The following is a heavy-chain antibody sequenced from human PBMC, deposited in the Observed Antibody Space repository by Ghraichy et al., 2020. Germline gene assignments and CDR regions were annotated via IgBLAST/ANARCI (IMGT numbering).Heavy chain of an antibody. CDR3: ARDDYYDTSGYRNDAFDI. D-gene: IGHD3-22*01. CDR1: GVSITSSSYY. Sequence: SETLSLTCTVSGVSITSSSYYWGWIRQPPGKGLEWIGNLYYSGNTYYNPSLKSRVSILVDTFKNQFSLKLNSVTAADTAVYYCARDDYYDTSGYRNDAFDIWGHGTMVTVSS. V-gene: IGHV4-39*07. J-gene: IGHJ3*02. CDR2: LYYSGNT.